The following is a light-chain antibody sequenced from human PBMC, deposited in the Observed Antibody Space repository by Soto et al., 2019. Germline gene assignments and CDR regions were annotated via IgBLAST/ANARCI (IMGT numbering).Light chain of an antibody. Sequence: QSALTQPASVSGSPGQSITISCTGSSSDVGAYNYVSWYQQHPGKAPKLMIYEVSNRPLGVSDRFSGSKSGNTASLTISGLQAEDEAYYYCSSYTSSSTLNFGRGTKLTVL. J-gene: IGLJ2*01. V-gene: IGLV2-14*01. CDR3: SSYTSSSTLN. CDR2: EVS. CDR1: SSDVGAYNY.